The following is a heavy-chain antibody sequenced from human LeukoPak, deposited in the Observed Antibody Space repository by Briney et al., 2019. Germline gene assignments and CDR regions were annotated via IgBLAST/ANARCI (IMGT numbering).Heavy chain of an antibody. Sequence: EGSLRLSCAASGFTFSSYSMNWVRQAPGKGLEWVSSISSSSSYIYYADSVKGRFTISRDNAKNSLYLQMNSLRAEDTAVYYCTRGSRRGGGDCWGQGTLVTVSS. V-gene: IGHV3-21*01. CDR3: TRGSRRGGGDC. D-gene: IGHD2-15*01. CDR2: ISSSSSYI. CDR1: GFTFSSYS. J-gene: IGHJ4*02.